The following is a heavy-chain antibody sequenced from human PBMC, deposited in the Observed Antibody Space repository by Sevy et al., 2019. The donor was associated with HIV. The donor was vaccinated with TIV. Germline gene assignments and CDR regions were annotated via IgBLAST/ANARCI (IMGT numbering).Heavy chain of an antibody. CDR2: ISYDGSNK. V-gene: IGHV3-30*18. J-gene: IGHJ6*02. CDR1: GFTFSSYG. CDR3: AKIILIRRPQGMDV. Sequence: GGSLRLSCAASGFTFSSYGMHWVRQAPGKGLEWVAVISYDGSNKYYADSVKGRFTISRDNSKNTPYLQMNSLRAEDTAVYYCAKIILIRRPQGMDVWGQGTTVTVSS. D-gene: IGHD3-16*02.